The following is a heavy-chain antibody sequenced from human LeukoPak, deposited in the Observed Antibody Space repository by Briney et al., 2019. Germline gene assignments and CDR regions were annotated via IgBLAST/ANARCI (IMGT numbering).Heavy chain of an antibody. V-gene: IGHV3-53*01. CDR3: AKGISGSYSPTWDY. D-gene: IGHD3-10*01. CDR2: IYSGGST. J-gene: IGHJ4*02. CDR1: GFTVSSNY. Sequence: GGSLGLSCAASGFTVSSNYMSWVRQAPGKGLEWVSVIYSGGSTYYADSVKGRFTISRDNSKNTLYLQMNSLRAEDTAVYYCAKGISGSYSPTWDYWGQGTLVTVSS.